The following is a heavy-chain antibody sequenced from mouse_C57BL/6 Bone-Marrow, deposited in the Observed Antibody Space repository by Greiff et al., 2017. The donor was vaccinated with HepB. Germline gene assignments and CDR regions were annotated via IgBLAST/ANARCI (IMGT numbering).Heavy chain of an antibody. CDR2: IWTGGGT. CDR1: GFSLTSYA. D-gene: IGHD1-1*01. CDR3: ARSVYYYGSGYWYFDV. Sequence: QVQLKQSGPGLVAPSQSLSITCTVSGFSLTSYAISWVRQPPGKGLEWLGVIWTGGGTNYNSALKSRLSISKDNSTSQVFLKMNSLQTDDTARYYCARSVYYYGSGYWYFDVWGTGTTVTVSS. V-gene: IGHV2-9-1*01. J-gene: IGHJ1*03.